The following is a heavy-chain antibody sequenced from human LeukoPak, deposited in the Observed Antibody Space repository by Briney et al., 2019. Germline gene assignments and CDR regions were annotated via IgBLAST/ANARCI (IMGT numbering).Heavy chain of an antibody. CDR1: GASIRNYY. D-gene: IGHD6-13*01. CDR3: AREAFSSSAYFDY. V-gene: IGHV4-59*01. J-gene: IGHJ4*02. Sequence: SETLSLTCTVSGASIRNYYWGWIRQPPGKGLEWIGYIYNSGSTNYSPSLKSRVSISIDVSKSQFSLQLSSVTAADTAMYYCAREAFSSSAYFDYWGRGTLVTVSS. CDR2: IYNSGST.